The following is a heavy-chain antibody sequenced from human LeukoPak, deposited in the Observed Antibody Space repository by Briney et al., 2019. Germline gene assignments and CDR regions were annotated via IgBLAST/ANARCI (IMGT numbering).Heavy chain of an antibody. CDR2: ISGYNGNT. J-gene: IGHJ3*02. CDR1: GYTFTSYG. V-gene: IGHV1-18*01. Sequence: GASVKVSCKASGYTFTSYGVSWVRQAPGQGLEWMGWISGYNGNTNYAQKLQGRVTMTTDTSTSTAYMELRSLRSDDTAVYYCARDTHRTSDAFDIWGQGTMVAVSS. CDR3: ARDTHRTSDAFDI.